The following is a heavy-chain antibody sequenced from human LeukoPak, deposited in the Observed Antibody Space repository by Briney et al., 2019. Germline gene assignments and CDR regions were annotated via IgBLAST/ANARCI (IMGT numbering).Heavy chain of an antibody. Sequence: SQTLSLTCTVSGGSISSDDYYWIWIRQPQGQGLEWIVYIYYSGSTYYNLSLKSTVTISVDTSKNQFSLRLSSVSAADTGVYYCARDNSRGWYKIGWYFELWGRGTLVTVSS. V-gene: IGHV4-30-4*08. CDR3: ARDNSRGWYKIGWYFEL. CDR2: IYYSGST. J-gene: IGHJ2*01. D-gene: IGHD6-19*01. CDR1: GGSISSDDYY.